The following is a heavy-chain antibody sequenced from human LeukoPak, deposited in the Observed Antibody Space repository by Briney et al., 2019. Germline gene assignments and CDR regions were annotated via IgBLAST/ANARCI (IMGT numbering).Heavy chain of an antibody. CDR1: GFTFSTYA. CDR3: AKDKGAVTGTFDY. D-gene: IGHD1-14*01. Sequence: GGTLRLSCAASGFTFSTYAMSWVRQAPGKGLEWVSGLTGGGGGTSYSDSVKGRFTISRDNSKNTLYLQMNSLRAEDTAVYYCAKDKGAVTGTFDYWGQGTLVTVSS. CDR2: LTGGGGGT. J-gene: IGHJ4*02. V-gene: IGHV3-23*01.